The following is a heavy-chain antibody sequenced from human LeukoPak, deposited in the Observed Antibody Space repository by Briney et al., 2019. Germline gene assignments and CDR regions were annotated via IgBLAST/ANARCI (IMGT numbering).Heavy chain of an antibody. CDR2: ISNRAGST. J-gene: IGHJ4*02. CDR1: GFAFSSYA. V-gene: IGHV3-23*01. CDR3: AKIGRNDSSGCFDY. D-gene: IGHD3-22*01. Sequence: PGGSLRLSCAASGFAFSSYAMSWVRQAPGKGLGWVSIISNRAGSTYYADSVKGRFTISRDNSKNTLYLQMNSLRAEDTAVYYCAKIGRNDSSGCFDYWGQGTLVTVSS.